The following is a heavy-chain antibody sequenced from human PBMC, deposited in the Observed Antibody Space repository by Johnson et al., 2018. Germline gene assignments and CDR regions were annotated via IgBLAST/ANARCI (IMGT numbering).Heavy chain of an antibody. CDR2: ITNSRRSYI. Sequence: VQLQESGGGLVKPGGSLRLSCAASGLTFSSFNMNWVRQAPGKGLEWVSAITNSRRSYIYYADSVRGRFTISRDNAKNSLYLKMNSLRAEETAIYYCAANDYGDLIDYGGQGTLVTVSS. D-gene: IGHD4-17*01. CDR1: GLTFSSFN. J-gene: IGHJ4*02. V-gene: IGHV3-21*01. CDR3: AANDYGDLIDY.